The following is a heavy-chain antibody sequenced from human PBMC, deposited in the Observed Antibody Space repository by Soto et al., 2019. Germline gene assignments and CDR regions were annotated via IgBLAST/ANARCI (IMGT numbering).Heavy chain of an antibody. CDR1: GFTISGKKY. D-gene: IGHD1-1*01. J-gene: IGHJ3*01. CDR2: LYDIDGS. V-gene: IGHV3-53*01. CDR3: ATWHEREHAYDV. Sequence: DVQLVESGGGVIQPGESLRLSCAAFGFTISGKKYVAWVGQSPGKVLEWVSALYDIDGSFYADSVKGRFTNASDSSKTTVYLQMNDLRPDDTAVYYCATWHEREHAYDVWGLGTTVTVSS.